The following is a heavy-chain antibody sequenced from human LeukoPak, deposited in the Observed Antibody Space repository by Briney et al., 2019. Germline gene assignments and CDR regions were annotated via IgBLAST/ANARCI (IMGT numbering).Heavy chain of an antibody. D-gene: IGHD5-18*01. J-gene: IGHJ4*02. V-gene: IGHV3-7*04. CDR3: ARDRGFSYGIDF. CDR1: GFTFSDYW. CDR2: IQQEGSEK. Sequence: PGGSLRLSCAASGFTFSDYWMSWVRQAPGKGLELVANIQQEGSEKYYVDSVKGRFTISRDNAKKSLFLQVSSLRGEDTAVYYCARDRGFSYGIDFWGQGTLVTVSS.